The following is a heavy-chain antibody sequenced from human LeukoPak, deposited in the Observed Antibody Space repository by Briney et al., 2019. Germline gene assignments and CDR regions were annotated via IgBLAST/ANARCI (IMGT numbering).Heavy chain of an antibody. V-gene: IGHV3-33*01. D-gene: IGHD3-3*01. CDR3: AREQVRFLEWLSLDYYYYYLDV. CDR1: GFTFSNYG. CDR2: IWYDGSNK. Sequence: GVSLRLSCAASGFTFSNYGMHWVRQAPGKGLEWVAVIWYDGSNKFYADSVKGRFTISRDNSKNMLYLQLNSLRAEDTAVYYCAREQVRFLEWLSLDYYYYYLDVWGRGTTVTVSS. J-gene: IGHJ6*03.